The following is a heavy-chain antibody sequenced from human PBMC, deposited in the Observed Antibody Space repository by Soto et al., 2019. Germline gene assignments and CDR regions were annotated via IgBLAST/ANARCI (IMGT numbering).Heavy chain of an antibody. CDR2: INYRGNT. Sequence: SETLSLTCTASGGSIGTYYWSWIRQPPGKGLERIGYINYRGNTDYNPSLKSRDTISQETPKNQLSLKQSSVTVADMAVYYCARHPGYYDILTGYTTYYFDYWGQGILVT. CDR3: ARHPGYYDILTGYTTYYFDY. CDR1: GGSIGTYY. J-gene: IGHJ4*02. D-gene: IGHD3-9*01. V-gene: IGHV4-59*08.